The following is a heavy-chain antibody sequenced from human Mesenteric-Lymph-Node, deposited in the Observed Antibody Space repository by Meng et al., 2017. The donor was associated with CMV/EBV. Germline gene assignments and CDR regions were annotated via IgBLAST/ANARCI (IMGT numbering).Heavy chain of an antibody. CDR3: VRDRYCSSTSCLDALDI. Sequence: GESLKISCAASGFTFSDHYMSWIRQAPGKVPEWVSYISDSGSTTYYVASVKRRFTISRDNAQNSLFLQMNSLRGEDTAVYYCVRDRYCSSTSCLDALDIWGQGTLVTVSS. V-gene: IGHV3-11*04. J-gene: IGHJ3*02. CDR2: ISDSGSTT. D-gene: IGHD2-2*01. CDR1: GFTFSDHY.